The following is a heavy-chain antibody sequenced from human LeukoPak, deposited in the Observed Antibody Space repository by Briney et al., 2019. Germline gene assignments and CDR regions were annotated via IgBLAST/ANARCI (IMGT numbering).Heavy chain of an antibody. CDR1: GASISSGDYY. V-gene: IGHV4-30-4*08. Sequence: SQTLSLTCTVSGASISSGDYYWSWIRQPPGKGLEWIGSIYYSGSTNYNPSLKSRVTISVDTSKNQFSLKLSSVTAADTAVYYCARPGSGEFGSLYAFDIWGQGTMATVSS. CDR3: ARPGSGEFGSLYAFDI. J-gene: IGHJ3*02. CDR2: IYYSGST. D-gene: IGHD3-10*01.